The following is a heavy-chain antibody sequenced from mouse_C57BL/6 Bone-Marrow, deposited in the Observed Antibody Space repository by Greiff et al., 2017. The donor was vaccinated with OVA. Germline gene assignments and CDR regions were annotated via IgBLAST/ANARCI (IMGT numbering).Heavy chain of an antibody. CDR3: ARHDHPCSSSTWFAY. CDR2: ISSGGSYT. D-gene: IGHD1-1*01. CDR1: GFTFSSYG. J-gene: IGHJ3*01. Sequence: EVKLVESGGDLVKPGGSLKLSCAASGFTFSSYGMSWVRQTPDKRLEWVATISSGGSYTYYPDSVKGRFTISRDNAKNTLYLQMSSLKSEDTAMYYCARHDHPCSSSTWFAYWGQGTLVTVSA. V-gene: IGHV5-6*01.